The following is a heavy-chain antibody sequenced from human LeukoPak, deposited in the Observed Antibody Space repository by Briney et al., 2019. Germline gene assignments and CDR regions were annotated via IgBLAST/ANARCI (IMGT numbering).Heavy chain of an antibody. J-gene: IGHJ6*04. CDR3: ARLGWGSGWYAGMDV. V-gene: IGHV3-23*01. Sequence: GGSLRLSCAASGFTFSSYAMSWVRQAPGKGLEWVSAISGSGGSTYYADSVKGRFTISRDNSKNTLYLQMNSLRAEDTAVYYCARLGWGSGWYAGMDVWGKGTTVTVSS. CDR2: ISGSGGST. CDR1: GFTFSSYA. D-gene: IGHD6-19*01.